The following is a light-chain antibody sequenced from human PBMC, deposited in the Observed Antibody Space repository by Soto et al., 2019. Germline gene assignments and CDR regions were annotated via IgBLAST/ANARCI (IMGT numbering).Light chain of an antibody. CDR1: SANIGSNT. Sequence: QAVLTQPPSASGTPGQRVTISCSGSSANIGSNTVNWYQQLPGTAPKLLIYSNNQRPSGVPDRFSGSKSGTSASLAISGLQSEDEADYSCSAWDDSLNGWVFGGGTSSPS. CDR3: SAWDDSLNGWV. J-gene: IGLJ3*02. V-gene: IGLV1-44*01. CDR2: SNN.